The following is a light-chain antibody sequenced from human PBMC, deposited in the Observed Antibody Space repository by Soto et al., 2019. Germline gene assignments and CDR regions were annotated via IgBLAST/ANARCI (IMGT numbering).Light chain of an antibody. CDR2: DAS. CDR1: QSVSSY. J-gene: IGKJ5*01. V-gene: IGKV3-11*01. Sequence: IVLTQSPATLSLSPGERATLSCRASQSVSSYLGWYQQKPGQAPRLLIYDASNRATGIPARFSGSGSGTDFTLTISSLEPEDFAVYYCQQRSKWPVTFGQGTRLEIK. CDR3: QQRSKWPVT.